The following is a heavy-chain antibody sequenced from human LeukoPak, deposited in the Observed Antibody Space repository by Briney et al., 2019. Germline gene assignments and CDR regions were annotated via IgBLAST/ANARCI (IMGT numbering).Heavy chain of an antibody. J-gene: IGHJ4*02. CDR2: ISYEGRTI. Sequence: GRSLRLSCAGAGFTFSNYGMHWVRQAPGKGLEWVAVISYEGRTIYYADSVKGRFTISRDNAKNTLYLQMNSLRAEDTAVYYCARGRLLWFGEFGDFDYWGQGTLVTVSS. CDR1: GFTFSNYG. V-gene: IGHV3-30*03. D-gene: IGHD3-10*01. CDR3: ARGRLLWFGEFGDFDY.